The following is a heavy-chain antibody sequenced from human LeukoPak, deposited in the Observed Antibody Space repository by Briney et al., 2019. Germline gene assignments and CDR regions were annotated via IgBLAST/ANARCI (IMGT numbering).Heavy chain of an antibody. D-gene: IGHD4-11*01. Sequence: ASVRVSCKTSGYSFILYGISWVRQAPGQGPEWMGWISTSTGDTKYTQKFQGRVTLTTDTSTSTAYMELSSLRSDDTAVYYCARDDNYGIFVNVDYWGQGTLVTVSS. CDR2: ISTSTGDT. CDR1: GYSFILYG. V-gene: IGHV1-18*01. J-gene: IGHJ4*02. CDR3: ARDDNYGIFVNVDY.